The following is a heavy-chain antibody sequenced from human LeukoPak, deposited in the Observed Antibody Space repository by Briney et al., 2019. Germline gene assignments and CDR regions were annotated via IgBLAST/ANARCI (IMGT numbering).Heavy chain of an antibody. CDR2: IIPIFGTA. D-gene: IGHD1-20*01. V-gene: IGHV1-69*13. CDR3: ARFGKAINWNDDDYYYYMDV. CDR1: GGTVSSYA. Sequence: SVKLSCKASGGTVSSYAISWVRQAPGQGLEWMGGIIPIFGTANYAQKFEGRVTITADESTSTAYMELSSLKTEDTALYYCARFGKAINWNDDDYYYYMDVWGKGTTVTISS. J-gene: IGHJ6*03.